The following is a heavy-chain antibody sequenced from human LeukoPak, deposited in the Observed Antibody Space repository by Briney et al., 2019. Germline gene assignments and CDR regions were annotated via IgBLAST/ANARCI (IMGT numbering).Heavy chain of an antibody. CDR1: GFTFSSYA. V-gene: IGHV3-7*03. CDR3: TTDSYHTAVDDY. Sequence: GGSLRLSCAASGFTFSSYAMSWVRQAPGKGLEWVANIKQDGSEKYYVDSVKGRFTISRDNAKNSLYLQMNSLKTEDTAVYYCTTDSYHTAVDDYWGQGTLVTVSS. D-gene: IGHD6-19*01. CDR2: IKQDGSEK. J-gene: IGHJ4*02.